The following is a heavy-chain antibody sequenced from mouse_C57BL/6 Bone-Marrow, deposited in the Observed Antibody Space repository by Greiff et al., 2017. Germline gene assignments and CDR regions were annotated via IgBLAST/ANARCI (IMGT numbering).Heavy chain of an antibody. Sequence: EVQGVESGGGLVKPGGSLKLSCAASGFTFSSYAMSWVRQTPEKRLEWVATISDGGSYTYYPDNVKGRFTISRDKAKNNLYLQMSHLKSEDTAMYYCASDVDGFYYGSSYYAMDYGGQGTSVTVSS. J-gene: IGHJ4*01. CDR3: ASDVDGFYYGSSYYAMDY. D-gene: IGHD1-1*01. CDR2: ISDGGSYT. CDR1: GFTFSSYA. V-gene: IGHV5-4*01.